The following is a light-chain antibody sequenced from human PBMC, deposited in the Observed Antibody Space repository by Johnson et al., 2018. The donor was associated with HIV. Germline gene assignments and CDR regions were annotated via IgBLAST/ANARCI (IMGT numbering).Light chain of an antibody. CDR2: ENN. Sequence: QSVLTQPPSVSAAPGQKVTISCSGSSSNIGNNYVSWYQQLPGTATKLLIYENNKRPSGIPDRFSGSKFGTSATLGITGLQTGDEADYYCGTWDSSLSAFYVFGTGTKVTVL. J-gene: IGLJ1*01. V-gene: IGLV1-51*02. CDR1: SSNIGNNY. CDR3: GTWDSSLSAFYV.